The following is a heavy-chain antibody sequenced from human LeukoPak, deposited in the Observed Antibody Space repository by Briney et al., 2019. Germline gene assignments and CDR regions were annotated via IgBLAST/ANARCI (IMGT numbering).Heavy chain of an antibody. J-gene: IGHJ4*02. CDR1: GFTFSDAW. CDR2: IKSKTDGETT. Sequence: GGSLRLSCAAPGFTFSDAWMIWVRQAPGRGLEWVGRIKSKTDGETTDYAAPVKGRFSISRDDSKNTLYLQMNSLKTEDTAVYYCTTDQPRPIMGGFDYWGQGTLVTVSS. CDR3: TTDQPRPIMGGFDY. D-gene: IGHD3-16*01. V-gene: IGHV3-15*01.